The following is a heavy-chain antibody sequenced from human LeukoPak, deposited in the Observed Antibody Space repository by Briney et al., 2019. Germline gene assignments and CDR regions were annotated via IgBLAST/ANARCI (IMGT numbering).Heavy chain of an antibody. J-gene: IGHJ4*02. Sequence: HPGGSLRLSCAASGFTFSSYGMHWVRQAPGKGLEWVAFIRYDGSNKYYADSVKGRFTISRDNSKNTLYLQMNSLRAEDTAVYYCAKADRTGTIFGVVLTNWGQGTLVTVSS. CDR3: AKADRTGTIFGVVLTN. CDR1: GFTFSSYG. V-gene: IGHV3-30*02. CDR2: IRYDGSNK. D-gene: IGHD3-3*01.